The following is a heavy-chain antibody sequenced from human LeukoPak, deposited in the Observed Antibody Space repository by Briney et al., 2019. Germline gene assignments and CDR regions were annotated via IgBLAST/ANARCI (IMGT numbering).Heavy chain of an antibody. CDR1: GFTFGKYW. D-gene: IGHD4-17*01. V-gene: IGHV3-7*03. CDR2: IKQDGSEK. CDR3: ARDTDYGDYFDY. J-gene: IGHJ4*02. Sequence: GGSLRLSCVASGFTFGKYWMSWVRQAPGKGLEWVANIKQDGSEKYYVDSVKGRFTISRDNAKNSLYLQMNSLRAEDTAVYYCARDTDYGDYFDYWGQGTLVTVSS.